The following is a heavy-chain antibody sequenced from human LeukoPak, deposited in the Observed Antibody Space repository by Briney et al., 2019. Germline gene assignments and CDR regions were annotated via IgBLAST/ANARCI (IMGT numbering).Heavy chain of an antibody. CDR2: ISGSGGDT. D-gene: IGHD6-6*01. CDR1: GFTFSNFL. J-gene: IGHJ4*02. V-gene: IGHV3-23*01. Sequence: GGSLRLSCAASGFTFSNFLMTWVRQAPGKGPEWVSAISGSGGDTYYADSVKGRFTISRDNSKNTLYLQMNSLRAEDTAVYYCAKEYSSSSGFDYWGQGTLVTVSS. CDR3: AKEYSSSSGFDY.